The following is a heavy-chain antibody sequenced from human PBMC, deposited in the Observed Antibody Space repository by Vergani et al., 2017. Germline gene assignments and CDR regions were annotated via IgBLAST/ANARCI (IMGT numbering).Heavy chain of an antibody. V-gene: IGHV1-46*01. CDR2: INPSGGST. CDR1: GYTFTSYY. D-gene: IGHD3-22*01. J-gene: IGHJ6*02. CDR3: ARYLTMIVVVTTPLYYYYGMDV. Sequence: QVQLVQSGAEVKKPGASVKVSCKASGYTFTSYYMHWVRQAPGQGLEWMGIINPSGGSTSYAQKFQGRVTMTRDTSTSTVYMELSSLRSGDTAVYYCARYLTMIVVVTTPLYYYYGMDVWGQGTTVTVSS.